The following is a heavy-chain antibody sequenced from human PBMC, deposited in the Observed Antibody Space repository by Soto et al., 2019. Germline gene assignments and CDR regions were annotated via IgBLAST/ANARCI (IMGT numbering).Heavy chain of an antibody. D-gene: IGHD5-12*01. CDR1: GGTFSSYA. CDR3: ARDNGARDGYNFYYYYGMDV. Sequence: QVQLVQSGAEVKKPGSSVKVSCKASGGTFSSYAISWVRQAPGQGLEWMGGIIPIFGTANYAQKFQGRVTITADESTSTAYMELSSLRSEDTAVYYCARDNGARDGYNFYYYYGMDVWGQGTTVTVSS. J-gene: IGHJ6*02. CDR2: IIPIFGTA. V-gene: IGHV1-69*12.